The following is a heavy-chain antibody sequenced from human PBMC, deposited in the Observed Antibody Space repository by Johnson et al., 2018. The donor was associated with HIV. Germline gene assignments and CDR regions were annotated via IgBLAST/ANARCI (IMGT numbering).Heavy chain of an antibody. Sequence: VQLVESGGGLVQPGGSLRLSCAASGFTFSSYLMSWVRQAPGKGLEWVANIKQDGSEKYYVDSVKGRFTTSRDNAKNSLYLQMNSLRAEYTAVYYCARSKDCIDGVCRTDAFDIWGQGTMVTASA. CDR2: IKQDGSEK. J-gene: IGHJ3*02. V-gene: IGHV3-7*01. D-gene: IGHD2-8*01. CDR3: ARSKDCIDGVCRTDAFDI. CDR1: GFTFSSYL.